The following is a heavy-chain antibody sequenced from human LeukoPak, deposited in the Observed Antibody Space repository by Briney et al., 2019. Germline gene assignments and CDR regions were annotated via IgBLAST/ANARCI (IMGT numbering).Heavy chain of an antibody. CDR3: ARGLRGPSRHCSGGSCYPPLDY. CDR1: GGSFSGYY. V-gene: IGHV4-34*01. J-gene: IGHJ4*02. D-gene: IGHD2-15*01. Sequence: SETLSLTCAVYGGSFSGYYWSWIRQPPGKGLEWIGEINHSGSTNYNPSLKSRVTISVDTSKNQFSLKLSSVTAADTAVYYCARGLRGPSRHCSGGSCYPPLDYWGQGTLVTVSS. CDR2: INHSGST.